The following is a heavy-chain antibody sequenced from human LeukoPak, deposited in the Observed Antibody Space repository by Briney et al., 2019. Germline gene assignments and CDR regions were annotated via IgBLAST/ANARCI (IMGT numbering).Heavy chain of an antibody. D-gene: IGHD1-26*01. V-gene: IGHV3-13*04. CDR3: ARGIVGAINLYDY. CDR2: IAIAGDT. J-gene: IGHJ4*02. Sequence: GGSLPLFCAASGFNFSSYDMQWVRQASGKGLEWVSAIAIAGDTYYSGSVKGRFTISRENAKNSLYLQMNSLRAGDTAVYYCARGIVGAINLYDYWGQGTLVTVSS. CDR1: GFNFSSYD.